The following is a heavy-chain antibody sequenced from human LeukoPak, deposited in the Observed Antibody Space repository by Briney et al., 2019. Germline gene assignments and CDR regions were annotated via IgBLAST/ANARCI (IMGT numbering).Heavy chain of an antibody. V-gene: IGHV3-33*01. CDR1: RFTFSSYG. J-gene: IGHJ6*02. D-gene: IGHD2-2*02. CDR2: IWYDGSNK. CDR3: ARVRDCSSTSCYRVYYYGMDV. Sequence: GGSLRLSCAASRFTFSSYGMNWVRQAPGKGLEWVAVIWYDGSNKYYADSVKGRFTISRDNSKNTLYLQMNSLRAEDTAVYYCARVRDCSSTSCYRVYYYGMDVWGQGTTVTVSS.